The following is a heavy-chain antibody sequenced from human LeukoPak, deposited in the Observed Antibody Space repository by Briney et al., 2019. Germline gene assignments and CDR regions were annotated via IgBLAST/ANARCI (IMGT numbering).Heavy chain of an antibody. D-gene: IGHD3-22*01. CDR1: GFTFSSYD. CDR3: AKVNPDTSGYYADDY. Sequence: PGGSLRLSCAASGFTFSSYDMSWVRQAPGKGLEWVAGISGSGGRTDNADSVKGRFAISRDNSKNTLYLQMNSLRAEDTAVYYCAKVNPDTSGYYADDYWGQGTLVTVSS. V-gene: IGHV3-23*01. CDR2: ISGSGGRT. J-gene: IGHJ4*02.